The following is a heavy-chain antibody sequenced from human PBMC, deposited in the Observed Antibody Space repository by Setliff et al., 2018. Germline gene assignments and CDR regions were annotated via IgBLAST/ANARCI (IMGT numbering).Heavy chain of an antibody. Sequence: SETLSLTCTVSGGSFSTYYWSWIRQAPGKGLEWIGHVYYSGAANYNPSLKSRVTVSVDKSKNQFSLKLSSVTAADTAVYYCARMSGFLYMDVWGKGTTVTVSS. CDR1: GGSFSTYY. CDR2: VYYSGAA. J-gene: IGHJ6*03. D-gene: IGHD3-3*01. CDR3: ARMSGFLYMDV. V-gene: IGHV4-59*08.